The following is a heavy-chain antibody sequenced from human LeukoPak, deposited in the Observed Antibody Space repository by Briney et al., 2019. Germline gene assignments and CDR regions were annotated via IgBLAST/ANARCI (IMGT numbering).Heavy chain of an antibody. CDR2: ITGSGDKT. Sequence: PGGSLRLSCAASGFVFSNYGMTWVRQSPGQGLEWIASITGSGDKTYYADSLKGRFTISRDNSQKTIYLQMNTLRPEDTAMYYCAKNNDIIAVSGRPDYWGQGALVIVSS. D-gene: IGHD6-19*01. CDR1: GFVFSNYG. J-gene: IGHJ4*02. CDR3: AKNNDIIAVSGRPDY. V-gene: IGHV3-23*01.